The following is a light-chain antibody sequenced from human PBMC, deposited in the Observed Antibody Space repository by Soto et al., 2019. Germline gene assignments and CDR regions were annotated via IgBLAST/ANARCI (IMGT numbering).Light chain of an antibody. V-gene: IGKV1-5*01. J-gene: IGKJ4*01. CDR2: DAS. CDR1: QSISSW. CDR3: QHYNSYSLT. Sequence: DLPMTQSPSTLSASVGDRVTITCRASQSISSWLAWYQQKPGKAPKLLIYDASSLESGVPSRFSGSGSGTEFTLTISRMQPDDFATYYCQHYNSYSLTFGGGTKVEIK.